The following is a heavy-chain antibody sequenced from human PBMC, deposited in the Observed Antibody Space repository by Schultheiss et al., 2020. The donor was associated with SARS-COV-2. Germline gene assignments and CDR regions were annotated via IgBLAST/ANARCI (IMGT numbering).Heavy chain of an antibody. V-gene: IGHV1-2*02. J-gene: IGHJ5*02. D-gene: IGHD1-1*01. CDR2: INPNSGGT. Sequence: ASVKVSCKASGYTFTGYYMHWVRQAPGQGLEWMGWINPNSGGTNYAQKFQGRVTMTRDTSTSTVYMELSSLRSEDTAVYYCARDQHWNDVLGYNWFDPWGQGTLVTVSS. CDR1: GYTFTGYY. CDR3: ARDQHWNDVLGYNWFDP.